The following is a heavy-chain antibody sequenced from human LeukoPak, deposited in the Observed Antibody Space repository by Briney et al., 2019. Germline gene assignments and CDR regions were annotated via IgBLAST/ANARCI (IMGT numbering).Heavy chain of an antibody. D-gene: IGHD2-15*01. CDR1: GGSISSGSYY. J-gene: IGHJ4*02. CDR2: IYYSGST. Sequence: ASETLSLTCIVSGGSISSGSYYWGWIRQPPGKGLEWIGSIYYSGSTYYNPSLKSRVTISVDTSKNQFSLKLSSVTAADTAVYYCARGGPRLPLDYWSQGTLVTVSS. V-gene: IGHV4-39*07. CDR3: ARGGPRLPLDY.